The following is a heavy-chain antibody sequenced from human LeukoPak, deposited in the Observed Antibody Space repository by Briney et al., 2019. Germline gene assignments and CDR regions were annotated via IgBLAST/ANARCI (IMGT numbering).Heavy chain of an antibody. CDR1: GFAFSDYS. D-gene: IGHD1-20*01. CDR2: ISASSGNI. V-gene: IGHV3-48*02. Sequence: GGALRLSCAASGFAFSDYSFNWVRQAPGKGLEWLSYISASSGNIYYADSVKGRFTISGDNAKNSLYLQMNSLRDEDTAIYYCARDHNWRFDYWGQGTLVTVSS. CDR3: ARDHNWRFDY. J-gene: IGHJ4*02.